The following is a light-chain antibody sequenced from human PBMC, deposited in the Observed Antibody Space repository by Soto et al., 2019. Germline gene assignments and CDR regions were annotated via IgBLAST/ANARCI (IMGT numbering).Light chain of an antibody. J-gene: IGKJ1*01. CDR1: QSLSGW. CDR3: QQYNSYPWT. CDR2: DAS. V-gene: IGKV1-5*01. Sequence: DVQIGRSPATLSASVGDRVTITCRASQSLSGWLAWYQQKPGKAPKLLIYDASSLESGVPSRFSGSGSGTEFALTISSLQPDDFATYYCQQYNSYPWTFGQGTKVDIK.